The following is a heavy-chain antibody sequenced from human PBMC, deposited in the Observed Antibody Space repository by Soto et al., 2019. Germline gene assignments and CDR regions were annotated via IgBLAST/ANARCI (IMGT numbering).Heavy chain of an antibody. V-gene: IGHV3-30-3*01. J-gene: IGHJ6*02. CDR3: AREYKPYDFWSGSYGMDV. D-gene: IGHD3-3*01. CDR1: GFTFSSYA. Sequence: QVQLVESGGGVVQPGRSLRLSCAASGFTFSSYAMHWVRQAPGKGLEWVAVISYDGSNKYYADSVKGRFTISRDNSKNTLYPQMNSLRAEDTAVYYCAREYKPYDFWSGSYGMDVWGQGTTVTVSS. CDR2: ISYDGSNK.